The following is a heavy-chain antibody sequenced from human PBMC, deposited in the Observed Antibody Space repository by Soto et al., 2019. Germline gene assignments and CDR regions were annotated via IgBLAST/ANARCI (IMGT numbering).Heavy chain of an antibody. CDR2: ISSSSSYI. D-gene: IGHD2-15*01. Sequence: GGSLRLSCAASGFTFSSYSMNWVRQAPGKGLEWVSSISSSSSYIYYADSVKGRFTISRDNAKNSLYLQMNSLRAEDTAVYYCARLNSGGSMPYYFDYWGQGTLVTVSS. CDR1: GFTFSSYS. J-gene: IGHJ4*02. CDR3: ARLNSGGSMPYYFDY. V-gene: IGHV3-21*01.